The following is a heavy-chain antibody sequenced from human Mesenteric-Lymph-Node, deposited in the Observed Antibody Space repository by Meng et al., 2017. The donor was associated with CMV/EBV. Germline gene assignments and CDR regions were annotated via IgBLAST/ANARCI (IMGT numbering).Heavy chain of an antibody. J-gene: IGHJ5*02. V-gene: IGHV1-69*17. CDR2: IIPMFGIP. CDR1: NNHA. CDR3: ARAAVPGYCTSASCYNWFDP. D-gene: IGHD2-2*01. Sequence: NNHAINWVRQAPGQGLEWMGGIIPMFGIPKYTQRFQDRVTITADKSTSTVYMELNSLRYEDTAVYYCARAAVPGYCTSASCYNWFDPWGQGTLVTVSS.